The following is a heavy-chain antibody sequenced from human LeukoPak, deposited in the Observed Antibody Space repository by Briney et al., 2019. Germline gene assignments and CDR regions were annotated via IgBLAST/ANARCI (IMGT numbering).Heavy chain of an antibody. CDR3: ARDSRYSSSWYDAFDI. V-gene: IGHV4-59*11. Sequence: SETLSLTCTVSGGSISSHYWSWIRQPPGKGLEWIGYIYYSGSTNYNPSLKSRVTISVDTSTNQFSLKLSSVTAADTAVYYCARDSRYSSSWYDAFDIWGQGTMVTVSS. CDR1: GGSISSHY. J-gene: IGHJ3*02. D-gene: IGHD6-13*01. CDR2: IYYSGST.